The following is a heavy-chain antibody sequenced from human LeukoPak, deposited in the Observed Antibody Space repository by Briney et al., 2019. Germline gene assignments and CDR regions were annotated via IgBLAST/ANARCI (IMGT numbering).Heavy chain of an antibody. CDR1: GFTFSSYG. CDR2: ISYDGSNK. Sequence: PGGSLRLSCAASGFTFSSYGMHSVRQAPGKGLEWVAVISYDGSNKYYADSVKGRFTISRDNSKNTLYLQMNSLRAEDTAVYYCAKSTPPGIASNWFDPWGQGTLVTVSS. CDR3: AKSTPPGIASNWFDP. J-gene: IGHJ5*02. D-gene: IGHD6-13*01. V-gene: IGHV3-30*18.